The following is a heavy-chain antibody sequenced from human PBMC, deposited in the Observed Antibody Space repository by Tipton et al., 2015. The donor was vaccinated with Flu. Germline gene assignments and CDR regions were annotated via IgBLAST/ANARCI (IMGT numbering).Heavy chain of an antibody. J-gene: IGHJ5*01. CDR3: ARADGYSYSSGAGRRSWLDS. CDR2: IYYSGST. CDR1: GGSISSGGAY. Sequence: TLSLTCNVSGGSISSGGAYWSWIRQHPGKGLEWIGGIYYSGSTYKNPSLTSRVSISVDTSKNQFSLNLKSVTAADTAVYYCARADGYSYSSGAGRRSWLDSWGQGTLVTVSS. D-gene: IGHD5-18*01. V-gene: IGHV4-31*03.